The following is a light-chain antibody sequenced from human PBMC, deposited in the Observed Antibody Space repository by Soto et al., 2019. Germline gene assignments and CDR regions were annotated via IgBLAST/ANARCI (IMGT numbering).Light chain of an antibody. CDR1: SSNIGAGYD. CDR2: GNS. Sequence: QSVLTQPPSVSGAPGQRVTISCTGSSSNIGAGYDVHWYQQLPGTAPKLLIYGNSNRPSGVPDRFSGSKSGTSASLAITGLQAEDEADYFCCSYTRSSTYVFGTGTKVTVL. J-gene: IGLJ1*01. V-gene: IGLV1-40*01. CDR3: CSYTRSSTYV.